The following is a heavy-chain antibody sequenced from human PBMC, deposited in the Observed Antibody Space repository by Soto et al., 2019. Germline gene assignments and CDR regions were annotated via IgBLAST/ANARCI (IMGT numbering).Heavy chain of an antibody. CDR3: ARVYSSGCSRLCNWFDP. J-gene: IGHJ5*02. D-gene: IGHD6-19*01. CDR2: ISAYNGNT. V-gene: IGHV1-18*01. Sequence: ASVKLSCKASGYTFTSYGISWVRQAPGQGLEWMGWISAYNGNTNYAQKLQGRVTMTTDTSTSTAYMELRSLRSDDTAVYYCARVYSSGCSRLCNWFDPWGQGTLVTVSS. CDR1: GYTFTSYG.